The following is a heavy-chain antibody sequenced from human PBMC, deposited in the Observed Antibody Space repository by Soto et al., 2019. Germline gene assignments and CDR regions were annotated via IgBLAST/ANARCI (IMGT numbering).Heavy chain of an antibody. CDR2: ISYDGSNK. CDR1: GFTFSSYG. Sequence: GGSLRLSCAASGFTFSSYGMHWVRQAPGKGLEWVAVISYDGSNKYYADSVKGRFTISRDNSKNTLYLQMNSLRAEDTAVYYCAKGGDCTNGVCYYYYRMDVWGQGTTVTVSS. D-gene: IGHD2-8*01. V-gene: IGHV3-30*18. CDR3: AKGGDCTNGVCYYYYRMDV. J-gene: IGHJ6*02.